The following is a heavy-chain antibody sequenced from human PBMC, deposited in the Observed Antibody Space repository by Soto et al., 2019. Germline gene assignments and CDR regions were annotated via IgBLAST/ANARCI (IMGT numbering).Heavy chain of an antibody. Sequence: QVQLQQWGAGLLKPSETLSLTCAVYGGSFSGYYWSWIRQPPGKGLEWIGEINHSGSTNYNPSLKSRVTISVDTSKNQFSLKLSSVTAADTAVYSCARRRITIFGVVSGRFDYWGQGTLVTVSS. J-gene: IGHJ4*02. D-gene: IGHD3-3*01. CDR3: ARRRITIFGVVSGRFDY. V-gene: IGHV4-34*01. CDR2: INHSGST. CDR1: GGSFSGYY.